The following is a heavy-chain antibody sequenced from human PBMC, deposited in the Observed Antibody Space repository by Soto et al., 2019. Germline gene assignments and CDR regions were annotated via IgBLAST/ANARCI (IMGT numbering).Heavy chain of an antibody. Sequence: GGSLRLSCAASGFTFSSYGMHWVRQAPDKGLEWVAVIWYDGSNKYYADYVEGRFTISRDNSKNTLYLQMNSLRAEDTAVFYCARDRPRDYYYYYGMDVWGQGTTVTVSS. V-gene: IGHV3-33*01. CDR1: GFTFSSYG. CDR2: IWYDGSNK. CDR3: ARDRPRDYYYYYGMDV. J-gene: IGHJ6*02.